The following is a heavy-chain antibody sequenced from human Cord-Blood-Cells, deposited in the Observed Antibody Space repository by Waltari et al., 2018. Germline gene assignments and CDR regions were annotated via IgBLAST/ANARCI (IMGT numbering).Heavy chain of an antibody. Sequence: EVQLLESGGGLVQPGGSLRLSCAASGFTFSGYAMSWVRQAPGKGLEWVSAISGSGGSTYYADSVKGWFTISRDNSKNTLYLQMNSLRAEDTAVYYCAKVGYSSSWYYFDYWGQGTLVTVSS. CDR1: GFTFSGYA. CDR3: AKVGYSSSWYYFDY. D-gene: IGHD6-13*01. CDR2: ISGSGGST. V-gene: IGHV3-23*01. J-gene: IGHJ4*02.